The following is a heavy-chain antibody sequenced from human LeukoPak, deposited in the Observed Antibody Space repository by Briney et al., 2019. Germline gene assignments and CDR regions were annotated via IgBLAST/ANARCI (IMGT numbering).Heavy chain of an antibody. V-gene: IGHV3-21*01. D-gene: IGHD6-19*01. CDR2: ISSSSSYI. Sequence: PGGSLRLSCAASGFTFSSYSMNWVRQAPGKGLEWVSLISSSSSYIYYADSVKGRFTISRDNAKNSLFLQMNSLRVEDTALYYCVREGGSDWYSGWFDPWGQGTQVTVSS. CDR1: GFTFSSYS. J-gene: IGHJ5*02. CDR3: VREGGSDWYSGWFDP.